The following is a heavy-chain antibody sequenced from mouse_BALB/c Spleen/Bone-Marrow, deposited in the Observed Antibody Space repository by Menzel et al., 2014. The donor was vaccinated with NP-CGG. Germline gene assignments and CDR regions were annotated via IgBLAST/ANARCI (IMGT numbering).Heavy chain of an antibody. V-gene: IGHV5-2*01. CDR2: INSDGGST. J-gene: IGHJ3*01. CDR3: ARQGDNGSNWFAY. D-gene: IGHD1-1*01. Sequence: EVQVEESGGGLVQPGESLKLSCESNEYEFPSHDMSWVRKTPEKRLELVAPINSDGGSTFYPDTMERRFIISIDNTKKTLYLQMISLRSEDTALYYCARQGDNGSNWFAYWGQGTLVTVSA. CDR1: EYEFPSHD.